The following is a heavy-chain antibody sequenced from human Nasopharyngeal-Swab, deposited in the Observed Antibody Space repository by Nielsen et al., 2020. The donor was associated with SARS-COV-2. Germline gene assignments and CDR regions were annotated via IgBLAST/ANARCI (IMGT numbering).Heavy chain of an antibody. J-gene: IGHJ6*02. CDR1: GFTFSSFW. Sequence: GESLKISCTASGFTFSSFWMHWVRQAPGKGLVWVSRLNSDGSSTSYADSVQGRFTISRDNAKNTLFLQMNSVRVEDTAVYYCAREAQTGYSSGWTYYYYGMDVWGQGTTVTVSS. D-gene: IGHD6-19*01. CDR3: AREAQTGYSSGWTYYYYGMDV. CDR2: LNSDGSST. V-gene: IGHV3-74*01.